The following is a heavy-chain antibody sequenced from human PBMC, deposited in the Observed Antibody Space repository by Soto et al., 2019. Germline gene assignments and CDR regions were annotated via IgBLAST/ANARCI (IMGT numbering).Heavy chain of an antibody. D-gene: IGHD3-22*01. CDR3: ARFYYDSSGYLPSPYYYYYGMDV. CDR1: GFRFDGHA. Sequence: GGSLRLSRVASGFRFDGHAMHWVRQTPGKGLEWVSGLGWNSGDIDYVDSVKGRFTISRDNAKNSLYPQMNSLRAEDTAVYYCARFYYDSSGYLPSPYYYYYGMDVWGQGTTVTVSS. J-gene: IGHJ6*02. CDR2: LGWNSGDI. V-gene: IGHV3-9*01.